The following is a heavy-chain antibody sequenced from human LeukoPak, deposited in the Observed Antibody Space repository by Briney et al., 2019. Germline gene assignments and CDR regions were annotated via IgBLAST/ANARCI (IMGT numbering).Heavy chain of an antibody. V-gene: IGHV4-31*03. Sequence: ASETLSLTCTVSGGSISSGGYYWSWIRQHPGKGLEWIGYIYYSGSTYYNPSLKSRVTISVDTSKNQFSLKLSSVTDADTAVYYCARDQSGSGTHFDYWGQGTLVTVSS. J-gene: IGHJ4*02. CDR1: GGSISSGGYY. D-gene: IGHD3-10*01. CDR2: IYYSGST. CDR3: ARDQSGSGTHFDY.